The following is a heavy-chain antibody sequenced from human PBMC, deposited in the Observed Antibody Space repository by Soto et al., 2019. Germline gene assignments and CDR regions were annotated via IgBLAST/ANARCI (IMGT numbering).Heavy chain of an antibody. CDR2: ISYDGNNQ. CDR1: GFIFSNYA. Sequence: GSLRLSCAASGFIFSNYAFHWVRQAPGKGLEWLAAISYDGNNQYYADSVTGRFTISRDDSRNTVFLQMNSLRLEDTGIYYCARSDSFGGPGTLVTVSS. CDR3: ARSDSF. V-gene: IGHV3-30-3*01. J-gene: IGHJ4*02.